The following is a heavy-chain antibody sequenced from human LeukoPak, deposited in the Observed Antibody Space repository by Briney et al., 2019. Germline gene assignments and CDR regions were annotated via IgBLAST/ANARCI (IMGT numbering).Heavy chain of an antibody. D-gene: IGHD6-19*01. V-gene: IGHV3-66*01. CDR1: GFTVSSNY. CDR3: ARVRKAVAGTCFDY. Sequence: GGSLRLSCAASGFTVSSNYMSWVRQAPGKGLEWVSVIYSGGSTYYADSVKVRFTISRDNSKNTLYLQMNSLRAEDTAVYYCARVRKAVAGTCFDYWGQGTLVTVSS. CDR2: IYSGGST. J-gene: IGHJ4*02.